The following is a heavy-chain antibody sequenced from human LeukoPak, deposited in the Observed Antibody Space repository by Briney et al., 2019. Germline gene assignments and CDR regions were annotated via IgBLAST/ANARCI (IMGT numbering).Heavy chain of an antibody. J-gene: IGHJ4*02. D-gene: IGHD4/OR15-4a*01. Sequence: SETLSLTCTVSGGSISSGDYYWSWIRQPPGKGLGWIGYIYYSGSTYYNPSLKSRVTMSVDTSMNQFSLKLSSVTAADTAVYYCARELTYADYWGQGTLVTVSS. CDR2: IYYSGST. CDR3: ARELTYADY. CDR1: GGSISSGDYY. V-gene: IGHV4-30-4*01.